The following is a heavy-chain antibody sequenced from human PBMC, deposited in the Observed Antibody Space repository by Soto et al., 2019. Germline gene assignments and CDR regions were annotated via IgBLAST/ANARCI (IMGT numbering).Heavy chain of an antibody. D-gene: IGHD1-1*01. J-gene: IGHJ6*02. V-gene: IGHV7-4-1*01. CDR1: GYTFTSYA. CDR2: INTNTGNP. Sequence: ASVKVSCKASGYTFTSYAMNWVRQAPGQRLEWMGWINTNTGNPTYAQGFTGRFVFSLDTSVSTAYLQICSLKAEDTAVYYCARDQERSTPYYYYGMDVWGQGTTVTVSS. CDR3: ARDQERSTPYYYYGMDV.